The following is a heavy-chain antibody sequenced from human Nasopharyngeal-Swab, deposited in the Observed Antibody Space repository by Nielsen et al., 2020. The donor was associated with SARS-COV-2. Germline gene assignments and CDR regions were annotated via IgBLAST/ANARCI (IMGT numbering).Heavy chain of an antibody. Sequence: GGSLRLSCAASGFTFSSYAMTWVRQAPGKGLEWVSAISGSGGSTYYADSVKDRFTIFRDDSKNTLYLQMNSLRPEDTAVYYCARDPGGWSVATKGYWGQGTLVTVSS. CDR1: GFTFSSYA. CDR2: ISGSGGST. V-gene: IGHV3-23*01. D-gene: IGHD5-12*01. CDR3: ARDPGGWSVATKGY. J-gene: IGHJ4*02.